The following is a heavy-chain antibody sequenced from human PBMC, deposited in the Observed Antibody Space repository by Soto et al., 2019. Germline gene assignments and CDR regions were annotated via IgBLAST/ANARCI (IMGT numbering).Heavy chain of an antibody. Sequence: TVSGGSISSSSYYWGWIRQPPGKGLEWIGSIYYSGSTYYNPSLKSRVTISVDTSKNQFSLKLSSVTAADTAVYYCARADMYYYDSSGYTNWFDPWGQGTLVTVSS. CDR2: IYYSGST. J-gene: IGHJ5*02. V-gene: IGHV4-39*01. CDR1: GGSISSSSYY. CDR3: ARADMYYYDSSGYTNWFDP. D-gene: IGHD3-22*01.